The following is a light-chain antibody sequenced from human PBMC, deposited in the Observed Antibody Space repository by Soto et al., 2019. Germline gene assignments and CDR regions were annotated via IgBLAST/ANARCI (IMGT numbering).Light chain of an antibody. CDR1: QSVGSD. CDR3: QQYNNWPLT. CDR2: HTS. Sequence: ETVMTQSPGTLSVSPGERATLSCRASQSVGSDLAWYQQKPGQAPRLLIYHTSTRATGIPARFSGSGSGTEFTLTISSLQSEDFAVYYCQQYNNWPLTFGGGTKVEIK. J-gene: IGKJ4*01. V-gene: IGKV3-15*01.